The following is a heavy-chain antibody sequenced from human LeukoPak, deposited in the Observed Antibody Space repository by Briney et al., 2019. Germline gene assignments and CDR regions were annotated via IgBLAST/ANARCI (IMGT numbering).Heavy chain of an antibody. CDR2: ITSSSTYI. Sequence: PGGSLRLSCVASGFTFSTYSMNWVRQAPGKGLEWVSSITSSSTYIYYADSLKGRFTISRDNAKNSLFLQVNSLRAEDTAVYYCASRIPGDYWGQGTLVTVSS. CDR3: ASRIPGDY. J-gene: IGHJ4*02. V-gene: IGHV3-21*01. CDR1: GFTFSTYS.